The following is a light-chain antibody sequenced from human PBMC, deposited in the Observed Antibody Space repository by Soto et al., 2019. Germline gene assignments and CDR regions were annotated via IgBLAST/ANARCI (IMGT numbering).Light chain of an antibody. CDR1: SSEVGGYKY. V-gene: IGLV2-14*01. Sequence: QSALTQPASVSGSPGQSITISCTGTSSEVGGYKYVSWYQQHPGKAPKLMIYEVSNRPSGVSNRFSGSKSGNTASLTISGLQAEDEADYYCSSYTSTTKVFGGGTKVTVL. CDR3: SSYTSTTKV. CDR2: EVS. J-gene: IGLJ2*01.